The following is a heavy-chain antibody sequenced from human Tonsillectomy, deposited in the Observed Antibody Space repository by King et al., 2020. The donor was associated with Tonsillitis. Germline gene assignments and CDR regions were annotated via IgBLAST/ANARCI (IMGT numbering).Heavy chain of an antibody. Sequence: VQLVESGGGLVQPGGSLRLSCAASGFTFSSYAMSWVRQAPGEGLVWVSVIYSGGSSTYYAVSVKGRFTISRDNSKNTLYLQMNSLRAEDTAVYYCAKETSRGYSYGTNLDYWGQGTLVTVSS. CDR3: AKETSRGYSYGTNLDY. J-gene: IGHJ4*02. CDR2: IYSGGSST. V-gene: IGHV3-23*03. CDR1: GFTFSSYA. D-gene: IGHD5-18*01.